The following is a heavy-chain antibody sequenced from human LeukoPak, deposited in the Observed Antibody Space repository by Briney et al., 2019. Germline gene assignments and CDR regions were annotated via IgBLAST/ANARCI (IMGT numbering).Heavy chain of an antibody. CDR1: GGSISSYY. D-gene: IGHD3-10*01. V-gene: IGHV4-59*01. CDR2: IYYSGST. J-gene: IGHJ6*04. Sequence: SETLSLTCTVSGGSISSYYWSWIRQPPGKGLEWIGYIYYSGSTNHNPSLKSRVTISVDTSKNQFSLKLSSVTAADTAVYYCANGSGSPLWYGMDVWGKGTTVTVSS. CDR3: ANGSGSPLWYGMDV.